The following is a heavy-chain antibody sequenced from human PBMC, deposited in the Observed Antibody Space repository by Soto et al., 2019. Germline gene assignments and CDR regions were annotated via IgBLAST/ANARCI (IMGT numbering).Heavy chain of an antibody. CDR3: ARERVSIRAGSVFDY. CDR1: GFTFSSYS. J-gene: IGHJ4*02. Sequence: GGSLRLSCAASGFTFSSYSMNWVRQAPGKGLEWVSYISSSSSTIYYAYSGKGRFTISRDNAKNSLYLQMNSLRAEDTAVYYCARERVSIRAGSVFDYWGQGTLVTVSS. V-gene: IGHV3-48*01. D-gene: IGHD6-19*01. CDR2: ISSSSSTI.